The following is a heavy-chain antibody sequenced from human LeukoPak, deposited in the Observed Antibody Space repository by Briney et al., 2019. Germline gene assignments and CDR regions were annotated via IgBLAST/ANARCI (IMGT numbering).Heavy chain of an antibody. J-gene: IGHJ5*02. CDR1: GGSISSSSYY. Sequence: SETLSLTCTVSGGSISSSSYYWGWIRQPPGKGLEWIGSIYYSGSTYYNPSLKSRVTISVDTSKNQFSLKLSSVTAADTAVYYCARDHGGLVLMVYASNWFDPWGQGTLVTVSS. D-gene: IGHD2-8*01. CDR2: IYYSGST. CDR3: ARDHGGLVLMVYASNWFDP. V-gene: IGHV4-39*07.